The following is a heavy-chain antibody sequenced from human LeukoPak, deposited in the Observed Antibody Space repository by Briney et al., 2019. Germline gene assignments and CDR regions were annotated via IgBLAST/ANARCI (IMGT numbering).Heavy chain of an antibody. J-gene: IGHJ4*02. CDR3: TRGGGFTWNYGYEY. CDR1: GVTFSTYG. D-gene: IGHD1-7*01. CDR2: IWYDGINK. V-gene: IGHV3-33*01. Sequence: GGSLRLSCAASGVTFSTYGMHWVRQAPGKGLEWVALIWYDGINKYYADSVKGRFTISRDDSKNTLYLQMNSLRAEDTAVYYCTRGGGFTWNYGYEYWGQGTLVTVSS.